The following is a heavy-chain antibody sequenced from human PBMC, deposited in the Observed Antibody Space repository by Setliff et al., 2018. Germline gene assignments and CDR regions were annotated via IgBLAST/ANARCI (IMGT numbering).Heavy chain of an antibody. Sequence: GASVKVSCKASGYTFTSYGINWVRQATGQGLEWMGWMNPNSGNTGYAQKLQGRVTMTTDTSANTAYMELRSLRSDDTAVYYCARGEAGYYEAFDIWGQGTMVTVSS. CDR2: MNPNSGNT. J-gene: IGHJ3*02. CDR3: ARGEAGYYEAFDI. D-gene: IGHD3-9*01. V-gene: IGHV1-18*01. CDR1: GYTFTSYG.